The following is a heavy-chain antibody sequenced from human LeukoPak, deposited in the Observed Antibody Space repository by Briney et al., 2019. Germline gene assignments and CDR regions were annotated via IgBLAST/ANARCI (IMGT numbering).Heavy chain of an antibody. CDR2: ISYDGSNK. J-gene: IGHJ3*02. CDR3: AREGVVPAAIRAFDI. V-gene: IGHV3-30-3*01. D-gene: IGHD2-2*01. Sequence: GGSLRLSCAASGFTFSSYAMHWVRQAPGKGLEWVAVISYDGSNKYYADSVKGRFTISRDNSKNTLYLQMNSLRAEDTAVYYCAREGVVPAAIRAFDIWGQGTMVTVSS. CDR1: GFTFSSYA.